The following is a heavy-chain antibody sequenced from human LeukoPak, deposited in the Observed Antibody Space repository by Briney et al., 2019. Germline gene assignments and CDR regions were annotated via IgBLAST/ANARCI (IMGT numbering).Heavy chain of an antibody. CDR2: MYYSART. CDR1: GASVSSGSYH. CDR3: ARVMITTTFYFDY. V-gene: IGHV4-61*01. J-gene: IGHJ4*02. Sequence: PSETLSLTCTVSGASVSSGSYHWSWIRQAPGKGLEWIGYMYYSARTNYNPTLKSRVTISVDTSKNQFSLNLHSVTAADTAVYYCARVMITTTFYFDYWGQGTLVTVSS. D-gene: IGHD3-16*01.